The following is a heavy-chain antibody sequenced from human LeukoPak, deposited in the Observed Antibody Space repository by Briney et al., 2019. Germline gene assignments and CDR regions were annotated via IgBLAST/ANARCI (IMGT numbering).Heavy chain of an antibody. D-gene: IGHD6-13*01. V-gene: IGHV1-69*13. CDR3: ARRRTREIAAAGHYYYYGMDV. Sequence: SVKVSCKASGGSFSSYAISWVRQAPGQGLEWMGGIILIFGTANYAQKFQGRVTITADESTSTAYMELRSLRSEDTAVYYCARRRTREIAAAGHYYYYGMDVWGQGTTVTVSS. CDR1: GGSFSSYA. J-gene: IGHJ6*02. CDR2: IILIFGTA.